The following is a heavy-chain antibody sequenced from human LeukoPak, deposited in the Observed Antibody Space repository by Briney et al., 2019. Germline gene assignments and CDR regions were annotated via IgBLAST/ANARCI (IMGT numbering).Heavy chain of an antibody. Sequence: PGGSLRLSCAASGITFSSYAMSWVRQAPGKGLEWVSKITGSGDTTYYADSVQGRFTISRDNSKNTLYLQMNSLRVEDTAVYYCAKGGPPTGASPRPWDFNYWGQGALVTVSS. CDR3: AKGGPPTGASPRPWDFNY. D-gene: IGHD1-26*01. CDR1: GITFSSYA. CDR2: ITGSGDTT. J-gene: IGHJ4*02. V-gene: IGHV3-23*01.